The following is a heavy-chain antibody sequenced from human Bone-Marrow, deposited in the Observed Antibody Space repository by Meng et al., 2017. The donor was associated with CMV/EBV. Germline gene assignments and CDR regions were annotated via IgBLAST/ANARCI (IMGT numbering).Heavy chain of an antibody. CDR2: ISSSGAST. CDR1: GFTFSTYA. Sequence: SGFTFSTYAMRWVRQAPGKGLEWVSAISSSGASTYYANSVRGRFAISRDNSKTTLYLQMNSLRAEDTAVYYCARDRVGNYVSDFDSWGQGTLVTVSS. V-gene: IGHV3-23*01. CDR3: ARDRVGNYVSDFDS. D-gene: IGHD3-16*01. J-gene: IGHJ4*02.